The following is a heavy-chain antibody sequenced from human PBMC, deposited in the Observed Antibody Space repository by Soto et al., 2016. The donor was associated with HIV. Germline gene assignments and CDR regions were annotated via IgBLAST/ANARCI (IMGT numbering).Heavy chain of an antibody. J-gene: IGHJ6*02. CDR1: GYTFTGYY. Sequence: QVQLVQSGAEVKKPGASVKVSCKASGYTFTGYYMHWVRQAPGQGLEWMGWINPNSGGTNYAQKFQGRVTMTRDTSISTAYMELSRLRSDDTAVYYCARAYGSGTNRYYYYGMDVWGQGTTVTVSS. D-gene: IGHD3-10*01. CDR2: INPNSGGT. V-gene: IGHV1-2*02. CDR3: ARAYGSGTNRYYYYGMDV.